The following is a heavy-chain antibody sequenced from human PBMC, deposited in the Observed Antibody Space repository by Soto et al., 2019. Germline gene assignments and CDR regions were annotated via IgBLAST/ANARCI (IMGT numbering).Heavy chain of an antibody. Sequence: GGSLRLSCAASGFTFSSYWMHWVRQAPGKGLVWVSRINSDGSSTSYADSVKGRFTISRDNAKNTLYLQMNSLRAEDTAVYYCARDRAIAARLEPFDYWGQRTLVTVSS. J-gene: IGHJ4*02. CDR1: GFTFSSYW. V-gene: IGHV3-74*01. CDR3: ARDRAIAARLEPFDY. CDR2: INSDGSST. D-gene: IGHD6-6*01.